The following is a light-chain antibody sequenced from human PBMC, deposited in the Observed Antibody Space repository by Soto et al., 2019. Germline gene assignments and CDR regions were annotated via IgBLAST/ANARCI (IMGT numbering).Light chain of an antibody. CDR3: QSYDSSLSGPV. Sequence: QSVLTQPPSVSGAPGQRVTISCTGRSSNLGADYDVHWYQQLPGAAPKLLIYGNVNRPSGVPDRFSGSKSGTSASLAITGLQAEDEADYYCQSYDSSLSGPVFGGGTKLTVL. V-gene: IGLV1-40*01. J-gene: IGLJ2*01. CDR2: GNV. CDR1: SSNLGADYD.